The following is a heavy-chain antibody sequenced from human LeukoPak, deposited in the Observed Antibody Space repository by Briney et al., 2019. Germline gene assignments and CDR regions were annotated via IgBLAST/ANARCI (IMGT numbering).Heavy chain of an antibody. CDR2: IIPILDVA. J-gene: IGHJ6*02. CDR1: GSTFSNYG. Sequence: ASAKVSCKASGSTFSNYGITWVRQAPGQGLDWMGRIIPILDVALYAQKFQGRVTITADKSTSTAYMELSTLRPEDTCVYYCARDQGVTDPPPYGLDVWGQGTTVTVSS. V-gene: IGHV1-69*04. D-gene: IGHD2-21*02. CDR3: ARDQGVTDPPPYGLDV.